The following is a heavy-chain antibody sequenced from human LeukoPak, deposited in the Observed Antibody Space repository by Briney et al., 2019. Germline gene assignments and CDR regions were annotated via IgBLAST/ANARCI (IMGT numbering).Heavy chain of an antibody. J-gene: IGHJ5*02. V-gene: IGHV1-3*01. CDR1: GYTFTSYA. CDR2: INAGNGNT. Sequence: ASVKVSCKASGYTFTSYAMHWVRQAPGQRLEWMGWINAGNGNTKYSQKFQGRVTITRDTSASTAYMELSSLRSEGTAVYYCARKTYYYDSSGYYSWFDPWGQGTLVTVSS. CDR3: ARKTYYYDSSGYYSWFDP. D-gene: IGHD3-22*01.